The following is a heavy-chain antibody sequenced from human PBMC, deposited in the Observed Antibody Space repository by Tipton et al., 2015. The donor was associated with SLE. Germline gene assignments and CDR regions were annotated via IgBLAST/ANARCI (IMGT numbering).Heavy chain of an antibody. CDR3: TRDLDYYDSSGYDYYYGMDV. CDR2: IRSKAYGGTT. Sequence: SLRLSCTASGFTFGDYAMSWFRQAPGKGLEWVGFIRSKAYGGTTEYAASVKGRFTISRDDSKSIAYLQMNSLTTEDTAVYYCTRDLDYYDSSGYDYYYGMDVWGQGTTVTVSS. V-gene: IGHV3-49*03. CDR1: GFTFGDYA. J-gene: IGHJ6*02. D-gene: IGHD3-22*01.